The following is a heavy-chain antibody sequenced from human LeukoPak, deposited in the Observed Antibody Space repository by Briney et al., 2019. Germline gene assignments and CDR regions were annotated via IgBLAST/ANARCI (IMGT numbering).Heavy chain of an antibody. CDR1: GFSFSSYG. V-gene: IGHV3-66*01. Sequence: PGRSLRLSCAASGFSFSSYGMHWVRQAPGKGLEWVSVIYSGGSTYYADSVKGRFTISRDNSKNTLYLQMNSLRAEDTAVYYCARDKEATFFDYWGQGTLVTVSS. CDR3: ARDKEATFFDY. CDR2: IYSGGST. J-gene: IGHJ4*02.